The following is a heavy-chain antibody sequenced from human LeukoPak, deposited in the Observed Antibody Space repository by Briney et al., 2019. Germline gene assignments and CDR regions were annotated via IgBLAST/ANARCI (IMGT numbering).Heavy chain of an antibody. J-gene: IGHJ4*02. CDR3: ARVDPAMVIDY. CDR1: GGTFSSYA. D-gene: IGHD5-18*01. V-gene: IGHV1-69*04. Sequence: SVKVSCKASGGTFSSYAISWVRQAPGQGLEWMGRIIPILGIANYAQKFQGRVTITADKSTSTAYMELSSLRSEDTAVYYCARVDPAMVIDYWGQGTLVTVSS. CDR2: IIPILGIA.